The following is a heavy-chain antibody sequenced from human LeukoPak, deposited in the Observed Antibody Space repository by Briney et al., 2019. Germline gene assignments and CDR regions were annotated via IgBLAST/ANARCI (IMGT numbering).Heavy chain of an antibody. CDR2: RRSSGSTI. J-gene: IGHJ4*02. CDR1: GFTFSRYD. Sequence: GGSLTLSCALSGFTFSRYDMMCVRDAPGKGLERVSYRRSSGSTIYYADSVKGRFTITRDNTKTSLYLQMNSLRAEDTAVYYCARTCPSARAAEAGYAAVDYWGQGTLVTVSS. V-gene: IGHV3-48*03. CDR3: ARTCPSARAAEAGYAAVDY. D-gene: IGHD6-19*01.